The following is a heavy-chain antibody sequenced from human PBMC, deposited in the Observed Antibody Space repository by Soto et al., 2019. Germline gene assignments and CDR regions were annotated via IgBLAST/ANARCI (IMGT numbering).Heavy chain of an antibody. CDR3: AKDDYGDYPIDY. CDR2: ISGSGGST. J-gene: IGHJ4*02. CDR1: GFTFSSYA. D-gene: IGHD4-17*01. Sequence: EVQLLESGGALVQPGGSLRLSCAASGFTFSSYAMSWVPQAPENGLEWVSAISGSGGSTYYADSLKGRFTNSRVNSKNTLYLQMNSLRAEDTAVYYCAKDDYGDYPIDYSGQGTMVTVSS. V-gene: IGHV3-23*01.